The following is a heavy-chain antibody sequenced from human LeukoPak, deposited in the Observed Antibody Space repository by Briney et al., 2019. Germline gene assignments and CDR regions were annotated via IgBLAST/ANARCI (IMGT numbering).Heavy chain of an antibody. V-gene: IGHV3-7*01. D-gene: IGHD1-1*01. CDR2: IRRDGGEI. Sequence: GGSLRLSCAASGFSFSTSWMTWVRQAPGKGLEWVANIRRDGGEIYYMDSVKGRFAISRDNAKNSLYLQMNSLRVEDTAVYYCVRDGDDWNDFDHWGQGTLVTVSS. J-gene: IGHJ4*02. CDR3: VRDGDDWNDFDH. CDR1: GFSFSTSW.